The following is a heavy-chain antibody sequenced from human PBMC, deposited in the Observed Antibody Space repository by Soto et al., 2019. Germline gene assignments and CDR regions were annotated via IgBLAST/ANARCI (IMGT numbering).Heavy chain of an antibody. CDR2: IDYSGST. V-gene: IGHV4-39*01. D-gene: IGHD3-22*01. J-gene: IGHJ6*02. Sequence: SETLSLTCTVSGGSISSSSYYWGWIRQPPGKGLEWIGSIDYSGSTYYNPSLKSRVTISVDTSKNQFSLKLSSVTAADTAVYYCARPYYYDSSGYYPRSYYYGMDVWGQGTTVTVS. CDR1: GGSISSSSYY. CDR3: ARPYYYDSSGYYPRSYYYGMDV.